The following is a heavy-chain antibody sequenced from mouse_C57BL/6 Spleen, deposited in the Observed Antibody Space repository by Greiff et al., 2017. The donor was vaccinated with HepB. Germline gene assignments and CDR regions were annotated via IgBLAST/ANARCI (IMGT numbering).Heavy chain of an antibody. Sequence: QVQLKQSGAELARPGASVKLSCKASGYTFTSYGISWVKQRTGQGLEWIGEIYPRSGNTYYNEKFKGKATLTADKSSSTAYMELRSLTSEDSAVYFCAREGESTMVTTNYWGQGTTLTVSS. CDR3: AREGESTMVTTNY. CDR1: GYTFTSYG. CDR2: IYPRSGNT. D-gene: IGHD2-2*01. J-gene: IGHJ2*01. V-gene: IGHV1-81*01.